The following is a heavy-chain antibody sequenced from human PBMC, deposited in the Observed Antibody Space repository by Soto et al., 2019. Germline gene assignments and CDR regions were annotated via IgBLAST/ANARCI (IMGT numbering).Heavy chain of an antibody. CDR1: GYTFTSYG. D-gene: IGHD6-19*01. J-gene: IGHJ5*02. CDR2: ISAYNGNT. Sequence: ASVKVSCKASGYTFTSYGISWVRQAPGQGLEWVGWISAYNGNTNYAQKLQGRVTMTTDTSTSTAYMELRSLRSDDTAVYYCARDSGPSSGWYWFDPWGQGTLVTVSS. V-gene: IGHV1-18*01. CDR3: ARDSGPSSGWYWFDP.